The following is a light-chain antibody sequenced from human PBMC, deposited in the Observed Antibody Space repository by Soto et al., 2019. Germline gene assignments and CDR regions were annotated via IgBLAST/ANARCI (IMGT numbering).Light chain of an antibody. J-gene: IGKJ2*01. CDR2: GAS. Sequence: EIVLTQSPGTLSLSPGERATLSCRASQSFSSNYLAWYQQKPGQAPRLLIYGASTRATGIPDRFSGSGSGTDFTLTISRLEPEDFAVYYCQQYGTSPLFGQGTKLEIK. V-gene: IGKV3-20*01. CDR1: QSFSSNY. CDR3: QQYGTSPL.